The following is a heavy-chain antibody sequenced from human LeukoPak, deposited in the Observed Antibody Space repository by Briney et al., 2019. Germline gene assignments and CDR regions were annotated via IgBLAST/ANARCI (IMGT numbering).Heavy chain of an antibody. CDR1: GYTFTSYD. J-gene: IGHJ6*03. Sequence: ASVKVSCKASGYTFTSYDINWVRQAPGQGLEWMGWMNPNSGNTGYAQKFQGRVTMTRNTSISTAYMELRSLRSEDTAVYCCARSTASSSSWFYYYYYMDVWGKGTTVTVSS. CDR2: MNPNSGNT. CDR3: ARSTASSSSWFYYYYYMDV. D-gene: IGHD6-13*01. V-gene: IGHV1-8*01.